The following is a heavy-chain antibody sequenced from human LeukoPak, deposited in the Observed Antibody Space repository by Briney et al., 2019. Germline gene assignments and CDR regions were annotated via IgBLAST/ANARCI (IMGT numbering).Heavy chain of an antibody. CDR1: SGSISSYY. J-gene: IGHJ4*02. CDR2: IYSSGST. V-gene: IGHV4-4*07. CDR3: ARAAALDS. D-gene: IGHD6-13*01. Sequence: SETLSLTCTVSSGSISSYYWTWVRQPAGKGLEWIGRIYSSGSTNYNPSLKSRVSMSVDTSKNQFSLKLSSVTAADSALYYCARAAALDSWGQGTLVTVSS.